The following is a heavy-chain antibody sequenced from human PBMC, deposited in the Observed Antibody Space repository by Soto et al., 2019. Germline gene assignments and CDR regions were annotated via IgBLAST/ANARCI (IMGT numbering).Heavy chain of an antibody. CDR3: ARGGWGYFDSGGYLWFDY. CDR1: GFTFSNSW. Sequence: QLVESGGGLVQPGGSLRLSCATSGFTFSNSWMTWVRQAPGKGLEWVANIKHDGSEKYYLDSVKGRYTISRDNAKDSLYLQINSLRAEDTAVYYCARGGWGYFDSGGYLWFDYWGQGTLVTVSS. D-gene: IGHD3-22*01. V-gene: IGHV3-7*03. CDR2: IKHDGSEK. J-gene: IGHJ4*02.